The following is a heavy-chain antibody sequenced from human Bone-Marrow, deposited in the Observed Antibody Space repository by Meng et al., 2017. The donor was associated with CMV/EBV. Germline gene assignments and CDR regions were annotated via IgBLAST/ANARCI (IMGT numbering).Heavy chain of an antibody. D-gene: IGHD6-13*01. J-gene: IGHJ4*02. CDR1: GYTFTGYY. Sequence: ASVKDSCKASGYTFTGYYMHWVRQAPGQGLEWMGWINPNSGGTNYVQKLQGMVTMTRDTSISTAYMELSRLRSDDTAVYYCARDGDSSSCAYWGQGTLVTVSS. CDR2: INPNSGGT. V-gene: IGHV1-2*02. CDR3: ARDGDSSSCAY.